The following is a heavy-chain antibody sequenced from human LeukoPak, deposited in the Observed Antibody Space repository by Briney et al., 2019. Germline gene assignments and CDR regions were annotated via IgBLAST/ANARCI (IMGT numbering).Heavy chain of an antibody. CDR3: ARWYSSGWAFDY. CDR1: GGTISSYY. CDR2: IHYSGST. V-gene: IGHV4-59*08. Sequence: SETLSLTCTVSGGTISSYYWNWIRQPPGEGLEWIGYIHYSGSTKYNPSLKSRVTISVDTSKNQFSLKLSSVTAADTPVYYCARWYSSGWAFDYWGQGTLVSVSS. J-gene: IGHJ4*02. D-gene: IGHD6-19*01.